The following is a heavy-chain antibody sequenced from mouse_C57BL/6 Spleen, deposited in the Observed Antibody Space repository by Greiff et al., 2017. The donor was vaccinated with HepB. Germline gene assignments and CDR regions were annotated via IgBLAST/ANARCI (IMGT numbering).Heavy chain of an antibody. Sequence: VQRVESGAELVRPGASVTLSCKASGYTFTDYEMHWVKQTPVHGLEWIGAIDPETGGTDYNQKFKGKAILTADKSSSTAYMELRSLTSEDYAVYYCTRKAWLLLDYWGQGTTLTVSS. CDR2: IDPETGGT. J-gene: IGHJ2*01. D-gene: IGHD2-3*01. CDR3: TRKAWLLLDY. V-gene: IGHV1-15*01. CDR1: GYTFTDYE.